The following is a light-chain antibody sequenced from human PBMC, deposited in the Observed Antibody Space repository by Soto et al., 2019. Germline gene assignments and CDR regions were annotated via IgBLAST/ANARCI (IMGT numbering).Light chain of an antibody. J-gene: IGKJ5*01. V-gene: IGKV3-20*01. CDR1: QSVSRCY. CDR3: QQYGTSPIT. Sequence: DIVMTQSPATLSVAPGERATLSCRASQSVSRCYLAWYQVKPGQALRLLIYGASSRATGIPDRFSGSGSGTDFTLTISRREPEDFAVYYCQQYGTSPITFGQGTRLEI. CDR2: GAS.